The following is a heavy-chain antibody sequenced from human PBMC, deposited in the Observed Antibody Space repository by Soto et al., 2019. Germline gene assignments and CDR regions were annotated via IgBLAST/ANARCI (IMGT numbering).Heavy chain of an antibody. V-gene: IGHV3-30*18. CDR3: AKGNETALFDY. Sequence: QVQLVESGGGVVQPGRSLRLSCAASGFTFSSYGMHWVRQAPGKGLEWVAVISWDGSKKYYADSVKGRFTSTRENSENTMDLKINSLIAEDPAVYYWAKGNETALFDYWGQGTLVTVSS. CDR1: GFTFSSYG. J-gene: IGHJ4*02. CDR2: ISWDGSKK. D-gene: IGHD2-21*02.